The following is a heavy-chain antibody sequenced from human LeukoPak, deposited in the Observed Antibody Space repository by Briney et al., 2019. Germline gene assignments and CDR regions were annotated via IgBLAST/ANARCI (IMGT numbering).Heavy chain of an antibody. J-gene: IGHJ4*02. CDR3: ADGTQPCYFDY. Sequence: SQTLSLTCAVSGGSISSGGYSWSWIRQPPGKGLEWIGYIYHSGSTYYNPSLKSRVTISVDRSKNQFSLKLSSVTAADTAVYYCADGTQPCYFDYWGQGTLVTVSS. D-gene: IGHD5-18*01. V-gene: IGHV4-30-2*01. CDR1: GGSISSGGYS. CDR2: IYHSGST.